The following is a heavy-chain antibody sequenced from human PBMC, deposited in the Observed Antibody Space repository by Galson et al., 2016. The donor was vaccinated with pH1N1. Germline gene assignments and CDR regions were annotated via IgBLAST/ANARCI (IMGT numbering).Heavy chain of an antibody. J-gene: IGHJ5*01. Sequence: LSLTCSVSGASVRSGGQYWTWIRQVPGKGLEWIGFIYYIGSTGYNPSLKSRVSMSLDMSKKQFSLNLRSVTAADTAVYFCARNAWDGSGLNYFESWGQGILVSVSS. CDR1: GASVRSGGQY. V-gene: IGHV4-31*03. CDR2: IYYIGST. D-gene: IGHD3-22*01. CDR3: ARNAWDGSGLNYFES.